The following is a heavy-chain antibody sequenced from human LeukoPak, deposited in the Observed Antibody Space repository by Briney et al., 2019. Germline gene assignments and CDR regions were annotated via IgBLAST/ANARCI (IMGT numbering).Heavy chain of an antibody. CDR1: GFTFSSYA. D-gene: IGHD3-16*01. Sequence: PGGSLRLSCAASGFTFSSYAMSWVRQAPGKGLEWVSAISGSGGSTYYADSVKGRFTISRDNSKNTLYLQMNSLRAEDTAVYYCASSLGAVDESYTYYFDYWGQGTLVTVSS. J-gene: IGHJ4*02. CDR2: ISGSGGST. CDR3: ASSLGAVDESYTYYFDY. V-gene: IGHV3-23*01.